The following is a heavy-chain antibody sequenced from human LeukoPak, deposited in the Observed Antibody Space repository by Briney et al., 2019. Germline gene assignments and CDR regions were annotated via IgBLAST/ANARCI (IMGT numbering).Heavy chain of an antibody. D-gene: IGHD3-22*01. V-gene: IGHV3-49*03. Sequence: SLRLSCTASGFTFGDYAMSWCRQAPGKGLEWVGFIRSEAYGGSTQYAASVTGRFTISRDDSKSIAHLQMNSLKTEDTAVYYCTRVVPRYYYDSSGYSYPDFWGQGTLVTVSS. CDR1: GFTFGDYA. CDR2: IRSEAYGGST. CDR3: TRVVPRYYYDSSGYSYPDF. J-gene: IGHJ4*02.